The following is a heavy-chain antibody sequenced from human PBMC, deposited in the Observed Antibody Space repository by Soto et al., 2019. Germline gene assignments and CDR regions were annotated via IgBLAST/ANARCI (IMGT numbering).Heavy chain of an antibody. V-gene: IGHV4-31*03. Sequence: QVQLQESGPGLVKPSQTLSLTCTVSGGSISSGGYYWSWIRQHPGEGLEWIGYIYYSGSTYYNPSLKSRLTISVDTSKNQFSLKLSSVTAADTAVYYCARDLVVPAAMRDYYYYYGMDVWGQGTTVTVSS. J-gene: IGHJ6*02. CDR3: ARDLVVPAAMRDYYYYYGMDV. CDR2: IYYSGST. CDR1: GGSISSGGYY. D-gene: IGHD2-2*01.